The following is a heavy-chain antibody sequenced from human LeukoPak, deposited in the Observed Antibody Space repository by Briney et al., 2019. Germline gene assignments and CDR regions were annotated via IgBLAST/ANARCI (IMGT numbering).Heavy chain of an antibody. CDR2: ISSSTSYI. Sequence: GGSLRLSCAASGFTFSSYEMNWVRQAPGKGLEWVSSISSSTSYIYYADSVKGRFTIARDNAKNSLYLQMNSLRAEDTAVYYCARGLYRLYDMDYWGQGTLDTVSS. V-gene: IGHV3-21*01. CDR1: GFTFSSYE. D-gene: IGHD3-22*01. CDR3: ARGLYRLYDMDY. J-gene: IGHJ4*02.